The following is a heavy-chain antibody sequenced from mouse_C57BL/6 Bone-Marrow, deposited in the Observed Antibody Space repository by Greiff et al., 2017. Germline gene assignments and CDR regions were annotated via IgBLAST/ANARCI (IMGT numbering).Heavy chain of an antibody. CDR1: GFTFSSYG. J-gene: IGHJ3*01. CDR2: ISSGGSYT. D-gene: IGHD1-1*01. CDR3: ERLRLLRFAY. Sequence: EVKLVESGGDLVKPGGSLKLSCAASGFTFSSYGMSWVRQTPDKRLEWVATISSGGSYTYSPDSVKGRFTISRDNAKNTLYLQMSSLKSEDTAMYYCERLRLLRFAYWGQGTLVTVSA. V-gene: IGHV5-6*01.